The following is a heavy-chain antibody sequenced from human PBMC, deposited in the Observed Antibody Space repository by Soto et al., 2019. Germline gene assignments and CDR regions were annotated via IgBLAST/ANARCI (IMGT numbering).Heavy chain of an antibody. CDR3: ARGCKPPCNAGIIFAP. V-gene: IGHV4-34*01. D-gene: IGHD3-3*01. Sequence: SETLSLTCAVYGGSFRGYYWSWIRQPPGKGLEWIGEISHSGSPKYNPSLESRVTISVDTSKNQFSLKLSSVTAADTAVYYCARGCKPPCNAGIIFAPWGQGTQVTVPS. CDR2: ISHSGSP. J-gene: IGHJ5*02. CDR1: GGSFRGYY.